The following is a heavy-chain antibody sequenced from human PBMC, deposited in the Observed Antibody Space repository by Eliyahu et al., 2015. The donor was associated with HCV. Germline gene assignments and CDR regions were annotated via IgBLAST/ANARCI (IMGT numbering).Heavy chain of an antibody. D-gene: IGHD3-10*01. CDR2: ISGSGGNT. V-gene: IGHV3-23*01. CDR3: AKDRGGYYYGSESISI. J-gene: IGHJ3*02. CDR1: GFTFNNYG. Sequence: EVQLLESGGGLVQPGGSLRLSCAASGFTFNNYGXSWVRQAPGKGLEWXSTISGSGGNTYYADSVKGRFSITRDNSQNTLYLQMNSLRAEDTAVYYCAKDRGGYYYGSESISIWGQGTMVTVSS.